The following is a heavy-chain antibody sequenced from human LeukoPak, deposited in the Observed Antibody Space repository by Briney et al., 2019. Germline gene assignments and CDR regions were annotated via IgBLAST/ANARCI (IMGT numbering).Heavy chain of an antibody. CDR2: IYHSGSA. D-gene: IGHD3-10*01. Sequence: PSETLSLTCTVSGGSISSYYWSWIRQHPGKGLEWIGYIYHSGSAYYNPSLKSRVTISVDTSKNQFSLKLSSVTAADTAVYYCARDGGGGSGSYSRYLDSWGQGTLVTVSS. CDR1: GGSISSYY. J-gene: IGHJ4*02. CDR3: ARDGGGGSGSYSRYLDS. V-gene: IGHV4-59*06.